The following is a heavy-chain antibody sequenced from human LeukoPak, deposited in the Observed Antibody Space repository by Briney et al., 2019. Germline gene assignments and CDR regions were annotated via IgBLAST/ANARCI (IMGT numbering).Heavy chain of an antibody. CDR3: AKDQRWYPTPGTYNWFDP. V-gene: IGHV3-23*01. D-gene: IGHD2-15*01. CDR2: LSGSGTST. Sequence: GGSLRLSCAASGFTFANFGMSWVRQAPGKGLEWVSALSGSGTSTYYADSVKGRFTISRDNSKNTLYLQMNSLRAEDTAVYYCAKDQRWYPTPGTYNWFDPWGQGTLVTVSS. J-gene: IGHJ5*02. CDR1: GFTFANFG.